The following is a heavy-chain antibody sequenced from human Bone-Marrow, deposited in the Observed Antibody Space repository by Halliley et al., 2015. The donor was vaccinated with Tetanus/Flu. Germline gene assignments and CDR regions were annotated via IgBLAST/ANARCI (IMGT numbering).Heavy chain of an antibody. Sequence: AASGFTFSTYAMIWVRQAPGKGLEWVSTITNSGDTTFYADSVKGRFTISRDNSKNTLYLQMNSLRADDTAIYYCAKGKGGNYVHWYFDLWGRGTLVTVSS. CDR1: GFTFSTYA. J-gene: IGHJ2*01. CDR2: ITNSGDTT. V-gene: IGHV3-23*01. CDR3: AKGKGGNYVHWYFDL. D-gene: IGHD1-26*01.